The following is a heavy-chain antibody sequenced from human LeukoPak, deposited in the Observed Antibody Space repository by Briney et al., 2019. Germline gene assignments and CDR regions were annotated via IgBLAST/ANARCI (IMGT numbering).Heavy chain of an antibody. CDR1: GGAISSGAYY. CDR3: ASGTPHIAVGRRVDY. J-gene: IGHJ4*02. Sequence: PSETLSLTCTVSGGAISSGAYYWGRIRQPAGKGLEWIGRVYTNGSTNYNPSLKSRVTISVDTSKNQFSLQLNSVIAADTAVYYCASGTPHIAVGRRVDYWGQGTLVTVSS. D-gene: IGHD6-19*01. CDR2: VYTNGST. V-gene: IGHV4-61*02.